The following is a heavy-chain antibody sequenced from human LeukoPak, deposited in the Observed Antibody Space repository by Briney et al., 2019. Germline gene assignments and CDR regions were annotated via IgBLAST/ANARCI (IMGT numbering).Heavy chain of an antibody. V-gene: IGHV4-39*02. CDR1: GGSISSNNYY. CDR3: ARGTSTFDY. Sequence: SETLSLTCTVSGGSISSNNYYWGWIRQPRGKGLEWIGSLYHTGSAYYNPSLKSRVTISMDVSKNHFSLKLSSVTAADTAVYYCARGTSTFDYWGQGALVTVSS. J-gene: IGHJ4*02. CDR2: LYHTGSA.